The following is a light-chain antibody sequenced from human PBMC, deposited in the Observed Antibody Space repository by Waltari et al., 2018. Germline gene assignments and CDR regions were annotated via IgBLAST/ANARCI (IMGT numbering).Light chain of an antibody. CDR2: EAS. CDR1: QDIAND. CDR3: QHYYSFPLT. Sequence: IQMTQSPSSLSASVGARVTITCRASQDIANDLAWYQQKPGETPKFLIYEASSLQSGIPSRFSGSGSGTDFTLTINSLQSEDFATYYCQHYYSFPLTFGGGTKVEIK. J-gene: IGKJ4*01. V-gene: IGKV1-6*01.